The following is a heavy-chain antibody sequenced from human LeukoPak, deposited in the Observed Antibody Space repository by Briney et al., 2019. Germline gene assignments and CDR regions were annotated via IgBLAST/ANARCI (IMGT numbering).Heavy chain of an antibody. D-gene: IGHD6-19*01. J-gene: IGHJ4*02. Sequence: ASVKVSCKASGYTFTSYYMHWVRRAPGQGLEWMGIINPSGGSTSYAQKFQGRVTMTRDTFTSTVYMELGSLRSEDTAVYYCARDKSSGWYVGYWGQGTLVTVSS. CDR1: GYTFTSYY. CDR3: ARDKSSGWYVGY. V-gene: IGHV1-46*01. CDR2: INPSGGST.